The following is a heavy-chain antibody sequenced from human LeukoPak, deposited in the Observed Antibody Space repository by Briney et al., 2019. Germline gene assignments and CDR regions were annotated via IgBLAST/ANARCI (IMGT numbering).Heavy chain of an antibody. CDR3: ARVSGCDGYYYYMDV. CDR1: GGSFSGYY. V-gene: IGHV4-34*01. D-gene: IGHD5-12*01. Sequence: SETLSLTCAVYGGSFSGYYWSWIRQPPGKGLEWIGEINHSGSTNYNPSPKSRVTISVDTSKNQFSLKLTSVTAADTAVYYCARVSGCDGYYYYMDVWGKETTVTVSS. CDR2: INHSGST. J-gene: IGHJ6*03.